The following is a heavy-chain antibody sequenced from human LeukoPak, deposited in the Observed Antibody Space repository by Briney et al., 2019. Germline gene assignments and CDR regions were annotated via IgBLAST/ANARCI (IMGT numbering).Heavy chain of an antibody. Sequence: GGSLRLSCAASGFTFSSYAMIWVRQAPGKGLEWVSAISGSGGSTYYADSVKGRFTISRDNSKNTLYLQMNSLRAEDTAVYYCAKDHEAYYYDSSGLDYWGQGTLVTVSS. CDR3: AKDHEAYYYDSSGLDY. D-gene: IGHD3-22*01. J-gene: IGHJ4*02. CDR2: ISGSGGST. CDR1: GFTFSSYA. V-gene: IGHV3-23*01.